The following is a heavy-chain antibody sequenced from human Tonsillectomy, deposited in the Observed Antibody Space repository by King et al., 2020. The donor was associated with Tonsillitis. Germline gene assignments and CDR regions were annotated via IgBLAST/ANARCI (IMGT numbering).Heavy chain of an antibody. CDR1: GGSISSGSYY. CDR2: IYTSGST. Sequence: HVQLQESGPGLVKPSQNLSLTCTVSGGSISSGSYYWSWIRQPAGKGLEWSGRIYTSGSTNYNPSHKRRVTISVDTSKNQFSLKLSSVTAADTAVYYCARGHYYDSSSYGYWGQGTLVTVSS. J-gene: IGHJ4*02. CDR3: ARGHYYDSSSYGY. D-gene: IGHD3-22*01. V-gene: IGHV4-61*02.